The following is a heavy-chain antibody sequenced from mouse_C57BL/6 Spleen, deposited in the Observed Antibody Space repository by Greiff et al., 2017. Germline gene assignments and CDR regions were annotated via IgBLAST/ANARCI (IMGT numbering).Heavy chain of an antibody. CDR1: GYTFTSYW. J-gene: IGHJ3*01. D-gene: IGHD2-4*01. V-gene: IGHV1-74*01. Sequence: QVQLQQPGAELVKPGASVKVSCKASGYTFTSYWMHWVKQRPGQGLEWIGRIHPSDSDTNYNQKFKGKATLTVDKSSSTAYMQLSSLTSEDSAVYYCATLYYDYDKCAYWGQGTLVTVSA. CDR2: IHPSDSDT. CDR3: ATLYYDYDKCAY.